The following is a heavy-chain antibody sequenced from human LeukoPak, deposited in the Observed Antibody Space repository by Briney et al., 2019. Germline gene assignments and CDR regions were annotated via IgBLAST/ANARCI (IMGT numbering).Heavy chain of an antibody. J-gene: IGHJ2*01. CDR3: AKDHLGGWYFGL. CDR2: IYHSGST. D-gene: IGHD3-16*01. Sequence: SETLSLTCTVSGYSISSGYYWGWIRQPPGKGLEWIGSIYHSGSTYYNPSLKSRVTISVDTSKNHFSLKLSSVTAADTAVYYCAKDHLGGWYFGLWGRGTLVTVSS. V-gene: IGHV4-38-2*02. CDR1: GYSISSGYY.